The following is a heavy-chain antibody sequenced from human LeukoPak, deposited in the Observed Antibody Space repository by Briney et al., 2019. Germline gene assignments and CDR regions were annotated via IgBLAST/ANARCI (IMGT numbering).Heavy chain of an antibody. V-gene: IGHV1-2*02. D-gene: IGHD6-19*01. Sequence: ASVTVSCKPSGYTFTVYYLHWVRQAPEQGLGWMGWINPNTGATIYAEKFQGRVTMTRDTSIDTAYMEMRSLRSDDTAVYYCARDRVGSGWPRPWYFEFWGQGTLITVSS. CDR2: INPNTGAT. CDR1: GYTFTVYY. CDR3: ARDRVGSGWPRPWYFEF. J-gene: IGHJ4*02.